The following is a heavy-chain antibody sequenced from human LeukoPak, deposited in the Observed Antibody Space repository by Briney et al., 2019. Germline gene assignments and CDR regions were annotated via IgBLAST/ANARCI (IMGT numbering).Heavy chain of an antibody. CDR3: ARHGGHGDYFNYAFDP. Sequence: GESLKISCKGSGYSFTSYWIGWVRQMPGKGLEWMGIIYPGDSDTRNSPSFQGQVTISADKSISTAYLQWSSLKASDTAMYYCARHGGHGDYFNYAFDPWGQGTLVTVSS. V-gene: IGHV5-51*01. J-gene: IGHJ5*02. CDR1: GYSFTSYW. CDR2: IYPGDSDT. D-gene: IGHD4-17*01.